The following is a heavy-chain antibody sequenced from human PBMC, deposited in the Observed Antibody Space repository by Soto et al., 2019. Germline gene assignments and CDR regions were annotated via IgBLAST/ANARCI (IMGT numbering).Heavy chain of an antibody. CDR1: GYRVSSYW. CDR3: VIRGYSYGYFDY. J-gene: IGHJ4*02. V-gene: IGHV5-51*01. Sequence: GESLKISCKGCGYRVSSYWIGWVRQMPGKGLEWMGIIYPGDSDTRYSPSFQGQVTISADKSISTAYLQWSSLKASDTAMYYCVIRGYSYGYFDYCGQATLATVSS. D-gene: IGHD5-18*01. CDR2: IYPGDSDT.